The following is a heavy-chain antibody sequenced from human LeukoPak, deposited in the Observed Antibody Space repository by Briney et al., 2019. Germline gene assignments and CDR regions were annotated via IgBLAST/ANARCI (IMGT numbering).Heavy chain of an antibody. CDR3: ARAPAPRHCTSTSCPRGPFDY. CDR2: ISAGGSTI. CDR1: GFTFSSYS. Sequence: GGSLRLSCAASGFTFSSYSMNWVRQAPGKGLEWVSYISAGGSTIYYADSVQGRFTISRDNAKSSLSLQMSSLTAEDTALYYCARAPAPRHCTSTSCPRGPFDYWGQGTLVTVSS. J-gene: IGHJ4*02. D-gene: IGHD2-2*01. V-gene: IGHV3-48*01.